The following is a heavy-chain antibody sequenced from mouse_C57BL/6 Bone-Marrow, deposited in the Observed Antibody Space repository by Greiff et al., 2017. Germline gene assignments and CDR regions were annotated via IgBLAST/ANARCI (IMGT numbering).Heavy chain of an antibody. CDR1: GYTFTSYW. J-gene: IGHJ3*01. CDR3: ASARSRGFAY. V-gene: IGHV1-72*01. Sequence: VQLQQPGAELVKPGASVKLSCKASGYTFTSYWMHWVKQRPGRGLEWIGRIDPNSGGTKYNEKFKSKATLTVDKPSSTAYMQLSSLTWEDSAVYYCASARSRGFAYWGQGTLVTVSA. CDR2: IDPNSGGT. D-gene: IGHD3-1*01.